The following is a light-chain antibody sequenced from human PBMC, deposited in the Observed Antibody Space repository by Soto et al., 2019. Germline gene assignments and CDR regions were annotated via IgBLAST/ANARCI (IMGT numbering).Light chain of an antibody. J-gene: IGLJ1*01. CDR1: SSNIGSGS. Sequence: QALLTQAPSASGTPGPGVTISCSCTSSNIGSGSVNWYQQLPGTAPNLLIYNNDQWPSGVPDRFSGSKSGTSASLDISGLQSEDEADYYCASWDVSLNGLYVFGTGTKVTVL. CDR2: NND. CDR3: ASWDVSLNGLYV. V-gene: IGLV1-44*01.